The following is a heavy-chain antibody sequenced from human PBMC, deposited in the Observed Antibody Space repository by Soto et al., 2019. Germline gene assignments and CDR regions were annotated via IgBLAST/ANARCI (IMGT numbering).Heavy chain of an antibody. J-gene: IGHJ4*02. V-gene: IGHV1-46*03. CDR1: GYTFTSYY. CDR2: INPSGGST. D-gene: IGHD3-10*01. CDR3: ARDGSDYYGSGSSLNDH. Sequence: ASVKVSCKTSGYTFTSYYMHWVRQAPGQGLEWMGIINPSGGSTSYAQKFQGRVTMTRDTSTSTVYMELSSLRSEDTAVYYCARDGSDYYGSGSSLNDHWGQGTLVTVSS.